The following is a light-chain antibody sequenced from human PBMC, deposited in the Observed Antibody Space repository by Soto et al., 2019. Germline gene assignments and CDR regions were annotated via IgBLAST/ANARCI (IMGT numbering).Light chain of an antibody. CDR3: SSYTTSSTLDV. CDR1: SSDVGNYNY. Sequence: LTQPASVSGSPGQSITISCTGTSSDVGNYNYVSWYQQHPGKAPQLMIFQVSNRASGVSNRFSGSKSGDTAPLTISGLQAEDEADYYCSSYTTSSTLDVFGTGTKVTVL. J-gene: IGLJ1*01. V-gene: IGLV2-14*01. CDR2: QVS.